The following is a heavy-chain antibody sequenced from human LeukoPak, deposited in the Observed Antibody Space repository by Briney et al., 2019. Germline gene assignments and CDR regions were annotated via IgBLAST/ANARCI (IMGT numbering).Heavy chain of an antibody. J-gene: IGHJ4*02. CDR3: ARSIVPDGTSPFDY. CDR2: IKQDGSEK. CDR1: GGSISSSTYY. Sequence: ETLSLTCTVSGGSISSSTYYWGWIRQPPGKGLEWVANIKQDGSEKYYVDSVKGRITISRDNAKNSLYLQMNSLRAEDTAVYYCARSIVPDGTSPFDYWGQGTLVTVSS. V-gene: IGHV3-7*01. D-gene: IGHD6-13*01.